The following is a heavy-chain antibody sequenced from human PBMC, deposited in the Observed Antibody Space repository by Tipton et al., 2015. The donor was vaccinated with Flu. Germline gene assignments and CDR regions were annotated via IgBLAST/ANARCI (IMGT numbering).Heavy chain of an antibody. CDR1: GGSITNYY. J-gene: IGHJ4*02. V-gene: IGHV4-4*07. D-gene: IGHD6-13*01. Sequence: TLSLTCTVSGGSITNYYWNWIRQPAGEGLEWIGRIYTSGSTNYNPSLKSRVTMSVDTSKNQFSLKLSSVTAADTAVYYCARGRGAAAGNFDYWGQGTLVTVSS. CDR2: IYTSGST. CDR3: ARGRGAAAGNFDY.